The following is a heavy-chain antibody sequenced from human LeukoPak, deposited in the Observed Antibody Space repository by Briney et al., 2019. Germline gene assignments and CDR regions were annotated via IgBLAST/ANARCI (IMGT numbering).Heavy chain of an antibody. Sequence: GGSLRLSCAASGFTFSSYSMNWVRQAPGKGLEWVSSISSSSSYIYYADSVRGRFTTSRDNAKNSLYLQMNSLRAEDTAVYYCARAITYYYDSSGYYFDYWGQGTLVTVSS. CDR1: GFTFSSYS. D-gene: IGHD3-22*01. V-gene: IGHV3-21*01. CDR2: ISSSSSYI. CDR3: ARAITYYYDSSGYYFDY. J-gene: IGHJ4*02.